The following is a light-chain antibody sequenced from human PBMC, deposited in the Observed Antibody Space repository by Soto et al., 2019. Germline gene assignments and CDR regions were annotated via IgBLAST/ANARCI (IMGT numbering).Light chain of an antibody. J-gene: IGLJ3*02. CDR2: DVS. Sequence: QSALTQPRSVSGSPGQSVTISCTGTSSDVGSYNYVSWYQHSPGKAPKLMIFDVSKRPSGVPDRFSGSKSGNTASLTISGLQAEDEADYYCCSYAGSYTWVFGGGTKVTVL. V-gene: IGLV2-11*01. CDR3: CSYAGSYTWV. CDR1: SSDVGSYNY.